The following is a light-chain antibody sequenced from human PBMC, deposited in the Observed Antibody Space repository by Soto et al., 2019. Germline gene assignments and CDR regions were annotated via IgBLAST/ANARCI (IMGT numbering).Light chain of an antibody. J-gene: IGKJ2*01. Sequence: EVVLTQSPGTLSLSPGERATLSCRASQSVSNNYFAWYQQKPGQAPRLLILGSSDRATGIPDRFSGSGSGTDFTLTISRLEPEDFAVYYCQQYGSAPPYTFGQGTKLDIK. CDR1: QSVSNNY. CDR3: QQYGSAPPYT. CDR2: GSS. V-gene: IGKV3-20*01.